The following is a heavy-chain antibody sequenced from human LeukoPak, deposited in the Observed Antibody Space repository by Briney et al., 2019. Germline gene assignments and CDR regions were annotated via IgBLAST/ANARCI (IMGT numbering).Heavy chain of an antibody. D-gene: IGHD3-22*01. CDR1: GFTFSSYE. Sequence: GGSLRLSCAASGFTFSSYEMNWVRQAPGKGLEWVSAISGRGGSTYYADSVKGRFTISRDNSKNSLYLQMNSLRADDTAVYYCAKDFPYYYDTSGYYQDSWGQGTLVTVSS. J-gene: IGHJ4*02. CDR2: ISGRGGST. CDR3: AKDFPYYYDTSGYYQDS. V-gene: IGHV3-23*01.